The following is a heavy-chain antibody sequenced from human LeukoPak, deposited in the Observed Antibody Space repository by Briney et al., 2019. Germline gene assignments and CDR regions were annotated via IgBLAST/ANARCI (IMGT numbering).Heavy chain of an antibody. CDR2: IYHSGST. CDR1: GGSISSSNW. Sequence: SETLSLTCAVSGGSISSSNWWSWVRQPPGKGLEWIGEIYHSGSTNYNPSLKSRVTISVDKSKNQFSLKLSSVTAADTAVYYCARIMGYDILTGYTDAFDIWGQGTMVTVSS. V-gene: IGHV4-4*02. CDR3: ARIMGYDILTGYTDAFDI. D-gene: IGHD3-9*01. J-gene: IGHJ3*02.